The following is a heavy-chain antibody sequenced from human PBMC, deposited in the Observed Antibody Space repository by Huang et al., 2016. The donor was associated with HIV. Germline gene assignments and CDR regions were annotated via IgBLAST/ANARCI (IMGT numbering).Heavy chain of an antibody. CDR1: GGSINTGRYY. V-gene: IGHV4-39*01. J-gene: IGHJ2*01. CDR2: LSYTGRI. D-gene: IGHD3-3*01. CDR3: ARNHDFWRGRMFAISYFDV. Sequence: QMRFQESGPGLVKPSGTLSLTCNVSGGSINTGRYYWGWIRQPPGTGLEWVGSLSYTGRIHYDPSLKGRLTMSADTSKHQFSLNLSSVTAADTAIYYCARNHDFWRGRMFAISYFDVWGRGTLVTVAS.